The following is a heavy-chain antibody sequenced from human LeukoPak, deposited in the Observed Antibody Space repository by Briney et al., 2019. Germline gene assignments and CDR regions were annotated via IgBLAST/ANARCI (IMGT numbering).Heavy chain of an antibody. D-gene: IGHD4-23*01. CDR2: INPSGGST. J-gene: IGHJ5*02. CDR1: GYTFTSYH. CDR3: ARDNSMHERGWWFDP. V-gene: IGHV1-46*01. Sequence: ASVKDSCKASGYTFTSYHMHWVGQAPGQGLDWMGLINPSGGSTSYAQKFQGRVTMTRDTSTSTVYMELSSLKSDDTAVYYCARDNSMHERGWWFDPWGQGTLVTVSS.